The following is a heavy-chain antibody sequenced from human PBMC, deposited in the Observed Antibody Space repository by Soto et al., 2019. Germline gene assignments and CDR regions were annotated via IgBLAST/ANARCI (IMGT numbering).Heavy chain of an antibody. Sequence: QVQLVQSGAEVKKPGASVKVSCKASGYTFTGYYMHWVRQAPGQGLEWMGWINPDSGGTNYAQKFQGWVTMTRDTSISTAYMELSRLRSDDTAVYYCARGARPLKYSSGGWFDPWGQGTLVTVSS. CDR3: ARGARPLKYSSGGWFDP. V-gene: IGHV1-2*04. CDR1: GYTFTGYY. D-gene: IGHD6-19*01. J-gene: IGHJ5*02. CDR2: INPDSGGT.